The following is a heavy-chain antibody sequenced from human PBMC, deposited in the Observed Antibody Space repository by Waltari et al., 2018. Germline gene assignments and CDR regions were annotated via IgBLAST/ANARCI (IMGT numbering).Heavy chain of an antibody. CDR3: AAGAFNDFYYFYMDF. Sequence: CKASTYTFTKYLIHWVRQAPGQRLEWMGWINAGNGNTQYSEKLQDRITITRDTSATSAYMELSSLRPEDTAVYFCAAGAFNDFYYFYMDFWGNGTTVTVSS. CDR1: TYTFTKYL. J-gene: IGHJ6*03. V-gene: IGHV1-3*01. D-gene: IGHD2-8*01. CDR2: INAGNGNT.